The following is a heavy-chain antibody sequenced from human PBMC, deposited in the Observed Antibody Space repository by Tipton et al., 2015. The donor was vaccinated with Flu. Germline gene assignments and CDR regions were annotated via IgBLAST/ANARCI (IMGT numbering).Heavy chain of an antibody. CDR1: GFSFSSFE. J-gene: IGHJ4*02. V-gene: IGHV3-48*03. Sequence: GSLRLSCAASGFSFSSFEMNWVRQAPGKGLEWVSLISPSAATRYYADSVKGRFTVSRDNAKNELYLELNSLRAEDTAVYYCARGFIRLCDFWGQGALVIVSP. D-gene: IGHD3-16*01. CDR2: ISPSAATR. CDR3: ARGFIRLCDF.